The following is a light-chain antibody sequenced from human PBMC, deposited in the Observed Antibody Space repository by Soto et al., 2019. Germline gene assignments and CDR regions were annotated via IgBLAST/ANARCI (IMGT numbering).Light chain of an antibody. CDR2: GAS. CDR1: QSFSNN. V-gene: IGKV3-15*01. J-gene: IGKJ1*01. CDR3: QKYGDWPPSWT. Sequence: EIVMTQSPATLSVSPGERATLSCRASQSFSNNLAWFQQQPGQAPRLLFYGASTRATGIPARFSASGSGTEFTLTISSLQSEDFAVYYCQKYGDWPPSWTFGQGTKV.